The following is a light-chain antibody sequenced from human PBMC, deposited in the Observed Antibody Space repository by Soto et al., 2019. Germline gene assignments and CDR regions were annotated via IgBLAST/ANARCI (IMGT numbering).Light chain of an antibody. CDR1: SSNIGNNY. CDR3: GTWDSSLSAHV. J-gene: IGLJ1*01. CDR2: ENN. Sequence: PGQKVTISCFGSSSNIGNNYVSWYQQLPGTAPKLLIYENNKRPSGIPDRFSGSKSGTSATLGITGLQTGDEADYYCGTWDSSLSAHVFATGNKVTVL. V-gene: IGLV1-51*02.